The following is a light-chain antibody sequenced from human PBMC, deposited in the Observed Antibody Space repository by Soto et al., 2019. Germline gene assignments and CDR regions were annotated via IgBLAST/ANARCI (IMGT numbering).Light chain of an antibody. CDR1: SSDVGGYNY. CDR3: SSYTGIITRV. J-gene: IGLJ3*02. V-gene: IGLV2-14*01. Sequence: QSALTQPASVSGSPGQSITISCTGTSSDVGGYNYVSWYQQGPGKAPKLMIYEVTNRPSGVSNRFSGSKSGNTASLTISGLQAEDEADSYCSSYTGIITRVFGGGTNVTVL. CDR2: EVT.